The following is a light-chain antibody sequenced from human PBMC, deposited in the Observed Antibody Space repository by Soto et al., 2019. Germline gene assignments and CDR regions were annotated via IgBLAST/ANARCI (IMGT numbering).Light chain of an antibody. V-gene: IGKV1-5*01. CDR2: DAS. CDR1: ESISSW. CDR3: QQFHSHSWT. J-gene: IGKJ1*01. Sequence: DIQMTQSPSTLSASVGDRVTITCRASESISSWLAWYQQKSGKAPKLLIYDASTLKSGVTSRFSGSGSGTEFTLAISSLQPDDFATDYCQQFHSHSWTFGQGTKV.